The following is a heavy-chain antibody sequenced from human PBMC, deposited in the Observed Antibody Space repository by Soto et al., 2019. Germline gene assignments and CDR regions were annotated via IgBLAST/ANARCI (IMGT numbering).Heavy chain of an antibody. V-gene: IGHV1-69*01. CDR1: GGTLSNYA. CDR3: XXXXXXXXVXNYNNGXXX. CDR2: IIPIFNTA. Sequence: QVQLVQSGAEVKKPGSSVKVSCKASGGTLSNYAFTWVRQAPGQGLEWMGGIIPIFNTANYAQKFQGRVTITADXSXXTAYMEVNSLRSXXTXXXXXXXXXXXXXVXNYNNGXXX. J-gene: IGHJ6*01.